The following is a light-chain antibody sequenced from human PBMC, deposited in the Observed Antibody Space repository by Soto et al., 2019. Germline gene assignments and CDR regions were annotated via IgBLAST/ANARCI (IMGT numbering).Light chain of an antibody. CDR2: GNS. V-gene: IGLV1-40*01. Sequence: QSVLTQPPSVSGAPGQRVTISCTGSSSNIGAGYDLHWYQQLPGTAPKLLIYGNSNRPSGVPDQFSGSKSGTSASLAITGLQAEDEADYYCQSYDSSLSGSIFGGGTKLTVL. CDR3: QSYDSSLSGSI. J-gene: IGLJ2*01. CDR1: SSNIGAGYD.